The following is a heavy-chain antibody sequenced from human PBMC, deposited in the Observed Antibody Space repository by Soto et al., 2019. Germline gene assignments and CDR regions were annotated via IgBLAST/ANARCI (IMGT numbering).Heavy chain of an antibody. V-gene: IGHV4-59*01. CDR2: IYYSGST. Sequence: SETLSLTCTVCGGSIISYYCSWIPQPPGKGLEWIGYIYYSGSTNYNPSLKSRVTISVDTSKNQFSLKLSSVTAADTAVYYCARGGYSHYAHGVFDYWGQGALVTVSS. CDR1: GGSIISYY. J-gene: IGHJ4*02. D-gene: IGHD5-12*01. CDR3: ARGGYSHYAHGVFDY.